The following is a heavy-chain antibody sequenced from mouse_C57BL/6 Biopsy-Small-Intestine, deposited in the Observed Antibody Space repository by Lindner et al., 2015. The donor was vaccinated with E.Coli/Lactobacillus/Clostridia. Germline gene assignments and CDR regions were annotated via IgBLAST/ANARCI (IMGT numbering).Heavy chain of an antibody. V-gene: IGHV1-54*01. CDR1: GYAFINYL. CDR2: MNPGTGGA. D-gene: IGHD2-10*02. J-gene: IGHJ1*03. Sequence: VQLQESGAELVRPGTSVKVSCKASGYAFINYLIEWIKQRPGQGLEWIGVMNPGTGGANYNERFKDKATLTADKSSRTAYMQLSSLTSEDSAVYFCARGGWYGNSYWYFDVWGTGTTVTVSS. CDR3: ARGGWYGNSYWYFDV.